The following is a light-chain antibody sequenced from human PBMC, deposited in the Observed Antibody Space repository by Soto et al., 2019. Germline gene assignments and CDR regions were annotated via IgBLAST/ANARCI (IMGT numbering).Light chain of an antibody. Sequence: DIVMTQSPDSLAVSLGERATINCKSSQSVLYNSNNKNYLAWYQQKPGQPPKLLIYWASTRQSGVPDRFSGSGSATDFTLTISSLQAEDVAVYYCQQYYNIPFTFGGGTNVELK. V-gene: IGKV4-1*01. J-gene: IGKJ4*01. CDR3: QQYYNIPFT. CDR2: WAS. CDR1: QSVLYNSNNKNY.